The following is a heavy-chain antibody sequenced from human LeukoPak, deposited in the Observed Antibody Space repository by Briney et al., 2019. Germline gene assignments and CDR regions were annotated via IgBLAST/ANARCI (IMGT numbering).Heavy chain of an antibody. Sequence: PSETLSLTCADYGGSFSGYHWNWIRQSPEKGLEWIGEINHRGRTNYNPSLASRVSMSVDTSKNQFSLKLSSVTAADTAIYYCARDPTTVVTLLYYFDFWGQGILVTVSS. D-gene: IGHD4-23*01. CDR2: INHRGRT. CDR3: ARDPTTVVTLLYYFDF. V-gene: IGHV4-34*01. J-gene: IGHJ4*02. CDR1: GGSFSGYH.